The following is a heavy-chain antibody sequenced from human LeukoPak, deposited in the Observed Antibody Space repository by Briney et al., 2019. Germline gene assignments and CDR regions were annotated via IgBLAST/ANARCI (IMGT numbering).Heavy chain of an antibody. Sequence: SETLSLTCTVSGGSISSYYWSWIRQPPGKGLEWIGEINHSGSTNYNPSLKSRVTISVDTSKNQFSLKLSSVTAADTAVYYCARVYCSSTSCYVVDYWGQGTLVTVSS. D-gene: IGHD2-2*01. V-gene: IGHV4-34*01. CDR3: ARVYCSSTSCYVVDY. CDR1: GGSISSYY. CDR2: INHSGST. J-gene: IGHJ4*02.